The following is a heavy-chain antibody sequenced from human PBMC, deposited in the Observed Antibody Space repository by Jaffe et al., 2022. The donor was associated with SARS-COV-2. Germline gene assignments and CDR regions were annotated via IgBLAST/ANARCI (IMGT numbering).Heavy chain of an antibody. V-gene: IGHV3-23*01. D-gene: IGHD4-17*01. CDR3: AKEIALTVEHDYGDLYYYYYGMDV. CDR2: ISGSGGST. CDR1: GFTFSSYA. Sequence: EVQLLESGGGLVQPGGSLRLSCAASGFTFSSYAMSWVRQAPGKGLEWVSAISGSGGSTYYADSVKGRFTISRDNSKNTLYLQMNSLRAEDTAVYYCAKEIALTVEHDYGDLYYYYYGMDVWGQGTTVTVSS. J-gene: IGHJ6*02.